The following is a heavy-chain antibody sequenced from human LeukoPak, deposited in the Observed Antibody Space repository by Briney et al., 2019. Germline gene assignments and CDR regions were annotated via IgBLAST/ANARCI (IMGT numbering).Heavy chain of an antibody. D-gene: IGHD3-10*02. CDR2: IKQDGSEK. CDR1: GFTFSSYW. Sequence: PGGSPRLSCAASGFTFSSYWMSWVRQAPGKGLEWVANIKQDGSEKVYADSVKGRLTISRDNAENSLYLQMNSLRVEDTAVYYCGKDLHYYVATDVWGQGTTVTVSS. V-gene: IGHV3-7*05. CDR3: GKDLHYYVATDV. J-gene: IGHJ6*02.